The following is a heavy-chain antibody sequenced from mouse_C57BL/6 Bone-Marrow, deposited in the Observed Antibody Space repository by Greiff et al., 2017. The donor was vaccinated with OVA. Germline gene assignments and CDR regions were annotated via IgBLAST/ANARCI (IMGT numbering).Heavy chain of an antibody. D-gene: IGHD2-1*01. CDR3: SREEGIYYGNFY. Sequence: QVQLQQPGAELVMPGASVKLSCKASGYTFTSYWMPWVKQRPGQGLEWIGEIDPSDRYTNYNQKFKGTSTLTVDKSYSTAYMQLSSLTSEDSAVYYCSREEGIYYGNFYWGQGTLVTVSA. V-gene: IGHV1-69*01. J-gene: IGHJ3*01. CDR1: GYTFTSYW. CDR2: IDPSDRYT.